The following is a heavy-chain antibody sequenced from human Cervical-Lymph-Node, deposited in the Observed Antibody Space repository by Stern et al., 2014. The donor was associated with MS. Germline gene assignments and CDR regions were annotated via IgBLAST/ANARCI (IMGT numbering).Heavy chain of an antibody. J-gene: IGHJ6*02. Sequence: EVQLVESGGGLVQPGRSLRLSCAASGFTFDDYAMHWVRQAPGKGLEWVSGISWNSGSIGYADSVKGRFTISRDNAKNSLYLQMNSLRAEDTALYYCAKGIGLDPDYGMDVWGQGTTVTVSS. CDR3: AKGIGLDPDYGMDV. CDR1: GFTFDDYA. CDR2: ISWNSGSI. V-gene: IGHV3-9*01. D-gene: IGHD6-19*01.